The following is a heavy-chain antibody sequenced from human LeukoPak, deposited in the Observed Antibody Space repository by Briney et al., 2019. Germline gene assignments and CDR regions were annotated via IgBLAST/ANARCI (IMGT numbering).Heavy chain of an antibody. Sequence: ASVKDSCKASGYTFTSYDINWVRQATGQGLEWMGWMNPNSGNTGYAQKFQGRVTMTRNTSISTAYMELSSLRSEDTAVYYCARDVAAAAGSYFDYWGQGTLVTVSS. CDR1: GYTFTSYD. V-gene: IGHV1-8*01. CDR3: ARDVAAAAGSYFDY. D-gene: IGHD2-15*01. CDR2: MNPNSGNT. J-gene: IGHJ4*02.